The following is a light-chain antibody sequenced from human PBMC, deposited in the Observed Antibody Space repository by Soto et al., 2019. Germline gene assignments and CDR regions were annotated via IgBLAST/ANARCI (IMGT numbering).Light chain of an antibody. V-gene: IGLV6-57*01. Sequence: NFMLTQPHSVSESPGKTVTISCTRSSGSFASNYVQWYQQRPGTSPIPVIYEDNRRPSGVPDRFSGSVDYSSNSASLTISGLKTEDEADYYCQSYDHTNKIRFGGGTKVTVL. CDR3: QSYDHTNKIR. J-gene: IGLJ2*01. CDR2: EDN. CDR1: SGSFASNY.